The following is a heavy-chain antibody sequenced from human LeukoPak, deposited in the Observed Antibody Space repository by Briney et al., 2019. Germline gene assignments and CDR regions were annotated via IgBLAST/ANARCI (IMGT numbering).Heavy chain of an antibody. CDR1: GFTFSTYW. V-gene: IGHV3-74*01. D-gene: IGHD3-22*01. J-gene: IGHJ4*02. CDR2: INSDGSST. CDR3: ARAFDSSGYYFGFDY. Sequence: GGSLRLSCAASGFTFSTYWMHWVRQAPGKGLVWVSRINSDGSSTSYADSVKGRFTISRDNAKNSLYLQMNSLRAEDTAVYYCARAFDSSGYYFGFDYWGQGTLVTVSS.